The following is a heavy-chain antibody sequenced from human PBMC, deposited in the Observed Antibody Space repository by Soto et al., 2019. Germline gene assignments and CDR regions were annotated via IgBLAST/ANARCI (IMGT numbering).Heavy chain of an antibody. J-gene: IGHJ5*02. CDR2: IIPILGIA. CDR1: GGTFSSDT. CDR3: ASCPLRGIAATYFEIHP. Sequence: QVQLVQSGAEVTKPGSSVKVSCKASGGTFSSDTISWVRQAPGQGLEWMGRIIPILGIANYAQKFQGRVTITADKSTSTAYMELSSLRSEDTAVYYCASCPLRGIAATYFEIHPWGQGTLVTVSS. D-gene: IGHD2-15*01. V-gene: IGHV1-69*02.